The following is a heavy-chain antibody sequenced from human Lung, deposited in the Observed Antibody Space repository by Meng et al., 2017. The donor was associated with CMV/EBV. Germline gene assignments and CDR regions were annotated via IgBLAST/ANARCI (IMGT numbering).Heavy chain of an antibody. Sequence: ASVKVSCKESGYTFTSYYMHWVRQAPGQGLEWMGIINPSGGSTSYAQKFQGRVTMTRDTSTSTVYMELSSLRSEDTAVYYCASGWGGDYYDNWGQGTLVTGSS. V-gene: IGHV1-46*01. J-gene: IGHJ4*02. CDR3: ASGWGGDYYDN. CDR2: INPSGGST. CDR1: GYTFTSYY. D-gene: IGHD3-10*01.